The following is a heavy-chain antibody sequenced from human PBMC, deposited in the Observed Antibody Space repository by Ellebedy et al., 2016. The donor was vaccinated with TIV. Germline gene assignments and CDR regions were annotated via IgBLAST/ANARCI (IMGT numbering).Heavy chain of an antibody. Sequence: GESLKISCTASGFMFSLYSMTWVRQAPGKGLEWVGRIRNKANSYTTEYAASVKGRFTISRDDSKNSLYLQMNGLKTEDTAVYYCARSRSGWDYWGQGTLVTVSS. D-gene: IGHD6-19*01. CDR3: ARSRSGWDY. CDR2: IRNKANSYTT. CDR1: GFMFSLYS. V-gene: IGHV3-72*01. J-gene: IGHJ4*02.